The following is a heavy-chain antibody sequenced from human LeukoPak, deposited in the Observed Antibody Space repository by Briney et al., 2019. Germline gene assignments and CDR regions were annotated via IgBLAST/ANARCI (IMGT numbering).Heavy chain of an antibody. Sequence: PGGSLRLSCAASGFTFSSYGMHWVRQAPGKGLEWVAVISYDGSNKYYADSVTGRFTISRDNSKNTLYLQMNSLRAEDTAVYYCAKGWQWLSSFWGQGTLVTVSS. J-gene: IGHJ4*02. CDR3: AKGWQWLSSF. D-gene: IGHD6-19*01. CDR2: ISYDGSNK. V-gene: IGHV3-30*18. CDR1: GFTFSSYG.